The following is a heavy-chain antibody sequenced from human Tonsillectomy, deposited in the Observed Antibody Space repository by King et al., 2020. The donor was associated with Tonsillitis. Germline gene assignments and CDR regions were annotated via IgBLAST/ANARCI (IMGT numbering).Heavy chain of an antibody. D-gene: IGHD2-21*01. CDR2: IGGSGGST. J-gene: IGHJ5*02. CDR3: AKFTGVFPGP. Sequence: GKGLEWVSAIGGSGGSTYYADSVKGRFTISRDNSKPLLYLQMNSLRAEDTAVYYCAKFTGVFPGPWGQGTLVTVSS. V-gene: IGHV3-23*01.